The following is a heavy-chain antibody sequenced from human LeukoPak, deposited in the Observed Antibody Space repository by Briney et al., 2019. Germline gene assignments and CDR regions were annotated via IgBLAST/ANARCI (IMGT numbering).Heavy chain of an antibody. D-gene: IGHD3-22*01. Sequence: PGGSLRLSCAASGFTFSSYSMNWVRQAPGKGLEWVSSITSSSSYIYYADSVKGRFTISRDNSKNTLYLQMNSLRAEDTAVYYCAKDPGWLLLYDAFDIWGQGTMVTVSP. CDR3: AKDPGWLLLYDAFDI. CDR1: GFTFSSYS. J-gene: IGHJ3*02. V-gene: IGHV3-21*04. CDR2: ITSSSSYI.